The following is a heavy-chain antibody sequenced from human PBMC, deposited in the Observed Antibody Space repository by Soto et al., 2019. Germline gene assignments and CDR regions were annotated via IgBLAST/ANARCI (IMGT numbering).Heavy chain of an antibody. CDR3: ATFGGRVVTSIQDYYEMDV. Sequence: GGSLRLSCAASGFTFSIYAMNWVRQAPGKGLEWVSLIASGGTTTYYADSVKGRFTISRDNSRNTLWLQMNSLRAEDTAIYYCATFGGRVVTSIQDYYEMDVWGQGTTVTVSS. CDR2: IASGGTTT. D-gene: IGHD2-21*02. CDR1: GFTFSIYA. J-gene: IGHJ6*02. V-gene: IGHV3-23*03.